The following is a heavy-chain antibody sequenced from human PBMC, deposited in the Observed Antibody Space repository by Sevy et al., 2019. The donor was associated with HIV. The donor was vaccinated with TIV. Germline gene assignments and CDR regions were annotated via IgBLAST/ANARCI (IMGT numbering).Heavy chain of an antibody. CDR2: VHYTASS. V-gene: IGHV4-59*01. CDR3: AKXWGTATTHXWFFDL. CDR1: XVSMTTYY. J-gene: IGHJ2*01. D-gene: IGHD4-4*01. Sequence: SETLSLTCSXXXVSMTTYYWXWIRQTPGKGLEWIANVHYTASSTYNPSLQSRVTISVDTSKRQFSLKLNSVTAADTAVYYCAKXWGTATTHXWFFDLXGRGTLVTVSS.